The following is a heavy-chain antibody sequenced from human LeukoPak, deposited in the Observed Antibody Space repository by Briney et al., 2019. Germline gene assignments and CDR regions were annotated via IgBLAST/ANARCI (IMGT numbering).Heavy chain of an antibody. V-gene: IGHV4-39*07. CDR1: GVSISSSSYY. CDR3: AKDPDSSGWYDY. J-gene: IGHJ4*02. CDR2: IYYGGST. Sequence: SETLSLTCTVSGVSISSSSYYWGWIRQPPGKGLEWIGNIYYGGSTYYNPSLKSRVTISVDTSKNQFSLKVSSVTAADTAVYYCAKDPDSSGWYDYWGQGTLVTVSS. D-gene: IGHD6-19*01.